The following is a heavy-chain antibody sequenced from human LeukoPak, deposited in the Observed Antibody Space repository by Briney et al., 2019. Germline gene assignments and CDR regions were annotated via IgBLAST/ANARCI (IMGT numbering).Heavy chain of an antibody. CDR1: GGSISSGSYY. D-gene: IGHD2-2*02. CDR2: IYTSGST. J-gene: IGHJ4*02. Sequence: PSETLSLTCTVSGGSISSGSYYWSWIRQPAGKGLEWIGRIYTSGSTNYNPSLKSRVTISLDTSKDQFSLKLSSVTAADTAVYYCARGLYTYNVRYFDNWGQGTLVTVSS. CDR3: ARGLYTYNVRYFDN. V-gene: IGHV4-61*02.